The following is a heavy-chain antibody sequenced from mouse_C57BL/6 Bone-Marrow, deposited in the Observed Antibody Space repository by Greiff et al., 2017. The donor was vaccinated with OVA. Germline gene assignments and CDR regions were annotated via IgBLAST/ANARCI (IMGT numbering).Heavy chain of an antibody. CDR2: IYPRSGNT. J-gene: IGHJ3*01. D-gene: IGHD1-1*01. CDR3: VHYYGSSPFAY. V-gene: IGHV1-81*01. CDR1: GYTFTSYG. Sequence: QVQLQQSGAELARPGASVKLSCKASGYTFTSYGISWVKQRTGQGLEWIGEIYPRSGNTYYNEKFKGKATLTADKSSSTAYMELRSLTSEDSAVYFCVHYYGSSPFAYWGQGTLVTVSA.